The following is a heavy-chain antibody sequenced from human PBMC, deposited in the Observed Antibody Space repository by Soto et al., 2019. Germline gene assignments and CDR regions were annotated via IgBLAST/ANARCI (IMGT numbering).Heavy chain of an antibody. Sequence: QVQLQESRPGLVKPSGTLSLTCAVSSGSSSTNNWWSWVRQPTAKGLEWLGEIHDSGTTNYNPSLKSLVPKSVDTAKKPFSLRLNPVTAADTAVYNCAAGGICGSSTGRLDWDLDLWVRGTLVSVSS. CDR1: SGSSSTNNW. D-gene: IGHD2-2*01. CDR2: IHDSGTT. CDR3: AAGGICGSSTGRLDWDLDL. J-gene: IGHJ2*01. V-gene: IGHV4-4*02.